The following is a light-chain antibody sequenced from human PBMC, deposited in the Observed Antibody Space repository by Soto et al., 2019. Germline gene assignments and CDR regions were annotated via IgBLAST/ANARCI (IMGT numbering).Light chain of an antibody. Sequence: QSALAQPASVSGSPGQSITISCTGTSSDVGSYNLVSWYQQHPGKAPKLMIYEGSKRPSGVSNRFSGSKSGNTASLTISGLQAEDEADYYCCSYAGSSCYVFGNGTKVTVL. CDR3: CSYAGSSCYV. CDR1: SSDVGSYNL. V-gene: IGLV2-23*01. J-gene: IGLJ1*01. CDR2: EGS.